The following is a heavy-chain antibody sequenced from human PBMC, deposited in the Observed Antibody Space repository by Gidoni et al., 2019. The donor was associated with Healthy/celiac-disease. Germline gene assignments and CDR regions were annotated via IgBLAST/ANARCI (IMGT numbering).Heavy chain of an antibody. Sequence: EVQLVESGGGLVQPGGSLSLSCAASGFTFSSYSMNWVRQAPGKGLEWVSYISSSSSTIYYADSVKGRFTISRDNAKNSLYLQMNSLRAEDTAVYYCARDLGLHYFDYWGQGTLVTVSS. V-gene: IGHV3-48*01. J-gene: IGHJ4*02. CDR1: GFTFSSYS. CDR3: ARDLGLHYFDY. CDR2: ISSSSSTI. D-gene: IGHD5-12*01.